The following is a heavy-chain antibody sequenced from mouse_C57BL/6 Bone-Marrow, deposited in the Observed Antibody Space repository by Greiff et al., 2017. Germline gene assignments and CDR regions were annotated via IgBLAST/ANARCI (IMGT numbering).Heavy chain of an antibody. CDR2: YPGSGNTY. J-gene: IGHJ3*01. V-gene: IGHV1-83*01. CDR1: YTFTDYYM. CDR3: AY. Sequence: VQLKQSGPELVKPGASVKMSCKASGYTFTDYYMHWVKQKPGKGLEWIGEIYPGSGNTYYNEKFKGKATLTADKSSSTAYMQLSSLTYSYYSTPAWFAYWGQGTLVTVSA. D-gene: IGHD2-5*01.